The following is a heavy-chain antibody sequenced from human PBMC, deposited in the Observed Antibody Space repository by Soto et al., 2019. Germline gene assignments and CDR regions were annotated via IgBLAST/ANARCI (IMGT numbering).Heavy chain of an antibody. CDR2: IYHSGST. Sequence: SSETLSLTCAVSSGSISSSNWWSWVRQPPGKGLEWIGEIYHSGSTNYNPSLKSRVTISVDKSKNQFSLKLSSVTAADTAVYYCARVTYYYGSGSLDVWGKGTTVTVSS. CDR3: ARVTYYYGSGSLDV. J-gene: IGHJ6*04. V-gene: IGHV4-4*02. D-gene: IGHD3-10*01. CDR1: SGSISSSNW.